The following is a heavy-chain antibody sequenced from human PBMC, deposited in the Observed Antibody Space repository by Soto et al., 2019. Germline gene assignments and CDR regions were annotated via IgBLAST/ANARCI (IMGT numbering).Heavy chain of an antibody. CDR3: AHSDIHCSGGSCPDFDY. CDR2: IYWDDDK. D-gene: IGHD2-15*01. V-gene: IGHV2-5*02. Sequence: QITLKESGPTLVKPTQTLTLTCTFSGFSLSSSGVGVCWIRQPPGKALDWLALIYWDDDKRYSPSLKSMLTLTKVTSKNQVVLTMTNMDPVDTATYYCAHSDIHCSGGSCPDFDYWGQGTLVTVSS. CDR1: GFSLSSSGVG. J-gene: IGHJ4*02.